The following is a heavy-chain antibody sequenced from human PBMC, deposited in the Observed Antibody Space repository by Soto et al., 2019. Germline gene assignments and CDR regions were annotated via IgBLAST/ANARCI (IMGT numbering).Heavy chain of an antibody. Sequence: XAGKVSCDASGYPFTSYYIHWVRQAPGQGLEWMGIINPSGGSTSYAQKFQGRVTMTRDTSTSTVYMELSSLRSEDTAVYYCATERLPNWFDPWGQRTLVTVSS. CDR2: INPSGGST. CDR3: ATERLPNWFDP. CDR1: GYPFTSYY. D-gene: IGHD5-18*01. V-gene: IGHV1-46*01. J-gene: IGHJ5*02.